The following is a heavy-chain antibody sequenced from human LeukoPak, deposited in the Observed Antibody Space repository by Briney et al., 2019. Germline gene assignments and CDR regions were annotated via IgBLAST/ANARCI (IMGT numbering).Heavy chain of an antibody. CDR3: ARRGEILTGYYHFDY. CDR1: GYTFTGYY. Sequence: ALVKVSCKASGYTFTGYYMHWVRQAPGQGLEWMGWINPNSGGTNYAQKFQGWVTMTRDTSISTAYMELSRLRSDDTAVYYCARRGEILTGYYHFDYWGQGTLVTVSS. CDR2: INPNSGGT. V-gene: IGHV1-2*04. J-gene: IGHJ4*02. D-gene: IGHD3-9*01.